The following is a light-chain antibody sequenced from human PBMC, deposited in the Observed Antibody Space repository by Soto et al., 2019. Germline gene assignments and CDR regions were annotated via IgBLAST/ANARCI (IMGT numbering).Light chain of an antibody. Sequence: EIVMTQSPATLSVSPGERATLSCRASQSVSNNLAWYQVKPGQAPRLLIYVASNRATGIPARFSGSGSGTDFTLTISSLEPEDFAIYYCQQRSNWPRMYTFGQGTKLEIK. J-gene: IGKJ2*01. CDR3: QQRSNWPRMYT. CDR2: VAS. CDR1: QSVSNN. V-gene: IGKV3-11*01.